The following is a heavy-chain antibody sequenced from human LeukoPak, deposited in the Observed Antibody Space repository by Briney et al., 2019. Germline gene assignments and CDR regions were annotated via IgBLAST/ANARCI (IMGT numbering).Heavy chain of an antibody. Sequence: ASVKVSCKASGYTFTGYYMHWVRQAPGQGLQWMGWIDPNSGGTNYAQKFQGRVTMTRDTSISTAYMELSRLTSDDTAFYYCARYDSSGYRIFHYWGQGTLVTVSS. CDR3: ARYDSSGYRIFHY. CDR2: IDPNSGGT. J-gene: IGHJ4*02. D-gene: IGHD3-22*01. CDR1: GYTFTGYY. V-gene: IGHV1-2*02.